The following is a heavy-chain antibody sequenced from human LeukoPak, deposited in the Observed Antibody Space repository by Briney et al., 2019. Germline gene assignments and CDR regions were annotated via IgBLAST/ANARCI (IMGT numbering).Heavy chain of an antibody. Sequence: PSETLSLTCTVSGGSISSYYWSWIRQPPGKGLEWIGYIYYSGSTNYNPSLKSRATISVDTSKNQFSLKLSSVTAADTAVYYCARVHQGVVGMDVWGQGTTVTVSS. CDR2: IYYSGST. J-gene: IGHJ6*02. CDR3: ARVHQGVVGMDV. CDR1: GGSISSYY. V-gene: IGHV4-59*01. D-gene: IGHD2-15*01.